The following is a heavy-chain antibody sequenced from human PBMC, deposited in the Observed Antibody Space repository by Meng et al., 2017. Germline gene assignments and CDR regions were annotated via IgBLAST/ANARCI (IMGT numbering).Heavy chain of an antibody. J-gene: IGHJ4*02. CDR1: GYTFTSYA. V-gene: IGHV1-3*01. D-gene: IGHD5-18*01. Sequence: ASVKVSCKASGYTFTSYAMHWVRQAPGQRLEWMGWINAGNGNTKYSQKFQGRVTITRDTSASTAYMELSSLRSEDTDVYYCARTPVDTAMGTGFDYWGQGTLVTVSS. CDR3: ARTPVDTAMGTGFDY. CDR2: INAGNGNT.